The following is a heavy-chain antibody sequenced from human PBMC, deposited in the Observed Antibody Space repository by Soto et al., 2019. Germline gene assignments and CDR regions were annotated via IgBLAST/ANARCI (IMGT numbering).Heavy chain of an antibody. V-gene: IGHV1-69*01. D-gene: IGHD3-22*01. CDR1: GGTFSSYA. CDR2: IIPIFGTA. Sequence: QVQLVQSGAEVKKPGSSVKVSCKASGGTFSSYAISWVRQAPGQGLEWMGGIIPIFGTANYAQKFQGRVTITADESTSTAYMELSSLRSEDTAVYYCARVFVEDYYDSSGYYYFDYWGQGPLVTASP. J-gene: IGHJ4*02. CDR3: ARVFVEDYYDSSGYYYFDY.